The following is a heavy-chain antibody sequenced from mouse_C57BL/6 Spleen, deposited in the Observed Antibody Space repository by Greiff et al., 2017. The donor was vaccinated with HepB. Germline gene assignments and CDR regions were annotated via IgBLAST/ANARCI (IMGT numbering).Heavy chain of an antibody. J-gene: IGHJ3*01. CDR1: GFTFSSYA. V-gene: IGHV5-9-1*02. Sequence: EVKLVESGEGLVKPGGSLKLSCAASGFTFSSYAMSWVRQTPEKRLEWVAYISSGGDYIYYADTVKGRFTISRDNARNTLYLQMSSLKSEDTAMYYCTRESFYGYDIAYWGQGTLVTVSA. CDR2: ISSGGDYI. D-gene: IGHD2-9*01. CDR3: TRESFYGYDIAY.